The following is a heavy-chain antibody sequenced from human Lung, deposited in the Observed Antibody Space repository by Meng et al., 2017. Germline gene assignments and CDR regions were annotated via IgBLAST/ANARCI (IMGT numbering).Heavy chain of an antibody. CDR2: INHSGST. CDR1: GGSFSDYY. J-gene: IGHJ4*02. Sequence: QGQRQQLGHGLLKPSETLSLTCVVSGGSFSDYYWSWIRQPPGKGLEWIGEINHSGSTNYNPSLESRATISVDTSQNNLSLKLSSVTAADSAVYYCARGPTTMAHDFDYWGQGTLVTVSS. CDR3: ARGPTTMAHDFDY. V-gene: IGHV4-34*01. D-gene: IGHD4-11*01.